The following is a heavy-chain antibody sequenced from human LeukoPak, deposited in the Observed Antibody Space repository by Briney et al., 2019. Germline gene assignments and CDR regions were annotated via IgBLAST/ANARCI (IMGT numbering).Heavy chain of an antibody. Sequence: SVKVSCKASGGTFSSYAISWVRQAPGQGLEWMGRIIPILGTANYAQRFQGRVTMTTDESTNTAYMELSSLRSEDTAVYYCARVAGSGWFYFDHWGQGTLVTVSA. CDR3: ARVAGSGWFYFDH. CDR1: GGTFSSYA. V-gene: IGHV1-69*11. J-gene: IGHJ4*02. D-gene: IGHD6-19*01. CDR2: IIPILGTA.